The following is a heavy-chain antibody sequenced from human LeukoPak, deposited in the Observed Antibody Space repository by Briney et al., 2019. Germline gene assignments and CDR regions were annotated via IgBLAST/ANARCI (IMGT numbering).Heavy chain of an antibody. CDR1: GFSITSTYC. Sequence: SETLSLTCTVSGFSITSTYCWGWIRPPPGKGLEWIGNICHSGSTYYNPSLKSRVAMSVDTSKNQFSLNLVSVTAADTAVYYCARVCCYYDSGSSPNWLDPWGQGTLVTVSS. CDR2: ICHSGST. D-gene: IGHD3-10*01. CDR3: ARVCCYYDSGSSPNWLDP. J-gene: IGHJ5*02. V-gene: IGHV4-38-2*02.